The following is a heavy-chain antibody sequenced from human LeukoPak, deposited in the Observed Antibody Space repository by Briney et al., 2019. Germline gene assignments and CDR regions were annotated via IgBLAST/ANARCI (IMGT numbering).Heavy chain of an antibody. CDR1: GFTFSNYA. CDR2: IRYDGSNK. Sequence: GRSLRLSCAASGFTFSNYAMHWVRQAPGKGLEWLAFIRYDGSNKNYADSVKGRFTISRDNTKNSLYLQMNSLRAEDTAVYYCAKDGGSDPDSFDIWGQGTMVTVSS. CDR3: AKDGGSDPDSFDI. D-gene: IGHD2-15*01. J-gene: IGHJ3*02. V-gene: IGHV3-30*04.